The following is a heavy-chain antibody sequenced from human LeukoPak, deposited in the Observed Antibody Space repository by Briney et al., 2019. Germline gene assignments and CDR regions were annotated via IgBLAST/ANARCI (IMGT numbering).Heavy chain of an antibody. J-gene: IGHJ6*03. V-gene: IGHV4-61*02. Sequence: SETLSLTCTVSGGSISSGSYYWSWIRQPAGKGLEWFGRIYTSGSTNYNPYLKSRVTISVDTSKNQFSLKLSSVTAADTAVYYCARETTMVRGVISLYYYMDVWGKGTTVTISS. D-gene: IGHD3-10*01. CDR2: IYTSGST. CDR1: GGSISSGSYY. CDR3: ARETTMVRGVISLYYYMDV.